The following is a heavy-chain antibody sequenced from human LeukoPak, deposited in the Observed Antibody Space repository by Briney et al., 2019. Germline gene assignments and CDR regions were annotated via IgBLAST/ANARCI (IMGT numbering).Heavy chain of an antibody. V-gene: IGHV3-23*01. CDR1: GFTFSSYA. J-gene: IGHJ4*02. Sequence: PGGSLRLSCAASGFTFSSYAMSWIRQAPGKGLEWVSGISGSGGSTYYADSMKGRFTISRGNSKNTLYLQINSLRAEDTAVYYCAKMPVSYSSGWSNFDYWGQGNLVTVSS. CDR2: ISGSGGST. CDR3: AKMPVSYSSGWSNFDY. D-gene: IGHD6-19*01.